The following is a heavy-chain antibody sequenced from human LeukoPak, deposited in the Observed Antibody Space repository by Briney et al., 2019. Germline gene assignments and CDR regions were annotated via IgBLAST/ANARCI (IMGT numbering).Heavy chain of an antibody. D-gene: IGHD3-10*01. Sequence: PGGSLRLSCAASGFTFSSYSMNWVRQAPGKGLEWVSSISGSSSYIYYADSVKGRFTISRDNAKNSLYLQMNSLRAEDTAVYYCARAHGPCITMVRGVFAYWGQGTLVTVSS. CDR3: ARAHGPCITMVRGVFAY. J-gene: IGHJ4*02. CDR1: GFTFSSYS. CDR2: ISGSSSYI. V-gene: IGHV3-21*01.